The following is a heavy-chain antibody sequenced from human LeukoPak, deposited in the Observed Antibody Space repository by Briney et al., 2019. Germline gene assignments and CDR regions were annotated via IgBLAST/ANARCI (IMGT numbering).Heavy chain of an antibody. Sequence: SETLSLTCTVSGGSISSGGYYWSWIRQHPGKGLEWIGYICYSGSTYYNPSLKSRVTISADTSKNQFSLKLISVTTADTAVYYCARARSAAGNFDYWGQGTLVTVSS. D-gene: IGHD6-13*01. CDR1: GGSISSGGYY. CDR3: ARARSAAGNFDY. V-gene: IGHV4-31*03. J-gene: IGHJ4*02. CDR2: ICYSGST.